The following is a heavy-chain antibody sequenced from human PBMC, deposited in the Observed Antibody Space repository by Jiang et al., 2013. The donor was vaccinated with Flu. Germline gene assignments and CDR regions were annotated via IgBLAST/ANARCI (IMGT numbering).Heavy chain of an antibody. V-gene: IGHV2-70*04. CDR3: ARSYYYYSSTYSLPYFDY. CDR1: GFSLTTNGMR. D-gene: IGHD3-22*01. J-gene: IGHJ4*02. Sequence: KPTQTLTLTCSFSGFSLTTNGMRVSWIRQPPGKALEWLARIHWDDDKFYSTSLKTRLTISKDTSKKQVVLTMTNLDPVDTATYYCARSYYYYSSTYSLPYFDYWGQGTLVTVSS. CDR2: IHWDDDK.